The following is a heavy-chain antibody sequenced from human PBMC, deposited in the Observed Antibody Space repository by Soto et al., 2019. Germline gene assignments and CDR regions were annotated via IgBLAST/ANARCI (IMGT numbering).Heavy chain of an antibody. V-gene: IGHV1-3*01. D-gene: IGHD4-17*01. Sequence: ASVKVSCKTSGYTFTSYALHWVRQAPGQRLEWMGWINAGNGNTKYSEKFQGRVTITRDTPASTAYMELSSLRSEDTAVYHCARGTTVTMNNWGQGTLVTVSS. J-gene: IGHJ4*02. CDR1: GYTFTSYA. CDR2: INAGNGNT. CDR3: ARGTTVTMNN.